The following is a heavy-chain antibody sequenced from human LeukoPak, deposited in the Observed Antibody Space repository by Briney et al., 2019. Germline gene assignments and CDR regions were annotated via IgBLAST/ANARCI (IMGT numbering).Heavy chain of an antibody. D-gene: IGHD1-26*01. CDR1: GGSIITTNW. Sequence: SETLSLTCGVSGGSIITTNWWSWLRQPPGKGLEWIGEVHLNGATNYNPSLKSRVTISVDKSKNQFSLKLNSVTAADTAVYYCARGGNKWELDNWFDPWGQGTLVTVSS. V-gene: IGHV4-4*02. CDR3: ARGGNKWELDNWFDP. CDR2: VHLNGAT. J-gene: IGHJ5*02.